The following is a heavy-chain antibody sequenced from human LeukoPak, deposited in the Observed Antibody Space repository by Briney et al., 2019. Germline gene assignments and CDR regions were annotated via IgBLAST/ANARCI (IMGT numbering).Heavy chain of an antibody. J-gene: IGHJ6*02. CDR1: GFTFSSYW. CDR3: ARGLPVSSSGYYYGSVPYYNYAMDV. V-gene: IGHV3-7*01. D-gene: IGHD3-22*01. CDR2: IKQDGSEK. Sequence: GGSLRLSCAASGFTFSSYWMSWVRQAPGKGLEWVANIKQDGSEKYYVDSVKGRFTISRDNAKNSLYLQMNSLRAGDTAVYYCARGLPVSSSGYYYGSVPYYNYAMDVWGQGTTVTVSS.